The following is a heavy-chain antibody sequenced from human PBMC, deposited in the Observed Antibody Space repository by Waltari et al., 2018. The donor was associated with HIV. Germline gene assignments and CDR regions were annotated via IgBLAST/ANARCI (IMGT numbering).Heavy chain of an antibody. CDR3: ARDTLNFFFGLDV. CDR2: ISSTSFNI. V-gene: IGHV3-48*02. CDR1: GCSFGDYA. Sequence: EEQLVESGGGLVHPGGSLKRSCAAPGCSFGDYAMNWVRQAPGKGLEWIAYISSTSFNIKYADSVRGRFTISRDNTQNSLSLQMNNLIDEDTAKYFCARDTLNFFFGLDVWGHGTTVALSS. J-gene: IGHJ6*02.